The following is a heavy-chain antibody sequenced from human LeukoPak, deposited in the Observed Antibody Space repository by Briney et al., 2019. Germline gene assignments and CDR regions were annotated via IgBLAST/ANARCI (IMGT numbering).Heavy chain of an antibody. CDR2: ISGDNVNT. J-gene: IGHJ4*02. CDR3: ASGDSVSYYHDY. D-gene: IGHD1-26*01. Sequence: GASVKVSCKTSGYILINYGITWVRQAPGQGLEYVGWISGDNVNTYYTQKLQGRVTLTTDTSTSTAYMELRSLSFDDTAVYYCASGDSVSYYHDYWGQGTLVTVSS. V-gene: IGHV1-18*01. CDR1: GYILINYG.